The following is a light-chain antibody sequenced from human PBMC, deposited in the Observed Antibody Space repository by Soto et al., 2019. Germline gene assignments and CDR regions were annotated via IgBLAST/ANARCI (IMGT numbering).Light chain of an antibody. CDR1: QSISSY. V-gene: IGKV1-39*01. Sequence: DIQMTQSPSSLSASVGDRVTITCRASQSISSYLNWYQQKPGKAPKLLIYAASSLQSGVPSRFSGSGSGTDFTLTISSLPPEDFATYYCQQSYSTPDTLGQGTKREIK. CDR2: AAS. J-gene: IGKJ2*01. CDR3: QQSYSTPDT.